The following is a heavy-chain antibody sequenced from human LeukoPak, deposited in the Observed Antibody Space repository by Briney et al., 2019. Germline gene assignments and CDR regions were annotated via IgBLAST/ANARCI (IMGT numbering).Heavy chain of an antibody. J-gene: IGHJ4*02. V-gene: IGHV3-20*04. CDR3: ARDSYYYGSGYFDY. CDR1: GFTFSSYE. CDR2: INWNGGST. Sequence: GGSLRLSCAASGFTFSSYEMNWVRQAPGKGLEWVSGINWNGGSTGYADSVKGRFTISRDNAKNSLYLQMNSLRAEDTPLYYCARDSYYYGSGYFDYWGQGTLVTVSS. D-gene: IGHD3-10*01.